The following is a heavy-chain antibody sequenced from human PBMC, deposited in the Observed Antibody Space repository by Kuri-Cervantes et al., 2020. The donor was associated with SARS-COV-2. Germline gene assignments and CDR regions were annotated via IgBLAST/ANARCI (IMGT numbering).Heavy chain of an antibody. D-gene: IGHD6-19*01. CDR3: ARDPSSGWYGGGDFDY. CDR1: GFTFSSYS. Sequence: GGSLRLSCAASGFTFSSYSMNWVRQAPGKGLEWVSSISSSSSYIYYADSVKGRFTISRDNAKNSLYLQMNSLRAEDTAVYYCARDPSSGWYGGGDFDYWGQGTLVTVSS. CDR2: ISSSSSYI. J-gene: IGHJ4*02. V-gene: IGHV3-21*01.